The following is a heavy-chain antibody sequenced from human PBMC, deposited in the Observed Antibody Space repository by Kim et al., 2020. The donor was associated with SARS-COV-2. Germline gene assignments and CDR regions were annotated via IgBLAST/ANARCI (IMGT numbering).Heavy chain of an antibody. Sequence: ASVKVSCKASGYTFTNYYMHWVRQAPGQGLEWVGIINPNDGSTTYAQNFQGRVTMTRDTSASTVYMELTSLTSDDTAVYFCARSLPRGYSYGYLDYWGE. V-gene: IGHV1-46*01. D-gene: IGHD5-18*01. CDR2: INPNDGST. CDR1: GYTFTNYY. CDR3: ARSLPRGYSYGYLDY. J-gene: IGHJ4*02.